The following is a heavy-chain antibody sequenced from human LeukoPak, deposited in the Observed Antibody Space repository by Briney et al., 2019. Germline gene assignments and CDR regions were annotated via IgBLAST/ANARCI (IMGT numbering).Heavy chain of an antibody. CDR1: GFNVTSYW. J-gene: IGHJ5*02. CDR2: IRIDGSDT. CDR3: ARDRGEGTPLDP. Sequence: PGGSLRLSCEASGFNVTSYWMHWVRQAPGKGLEWVSLIRIDGSDTDYADSVRGRFTTSRDNAKNALYLQMDSLRVEDTAIYYCARDRGEGTPLDPWGQGTLVTVSS. V-gene: IGHV3-74*01. D-gene: IGHD6-25*01.